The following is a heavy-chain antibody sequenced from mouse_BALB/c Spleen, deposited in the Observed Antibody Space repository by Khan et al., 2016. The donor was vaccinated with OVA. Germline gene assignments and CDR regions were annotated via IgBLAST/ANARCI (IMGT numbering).Heavy chain of an antibody. CDR3: RRGGGGNRFAY. J-gene: IGHJ3*01. CDR2: ISTYYGDV. V-gene: IGHV1S137*01. CDR1: GYTFTDFT. Sequence: QVQLKESGAELVRPGVSVKISCKGSGYTFTDFTMHWVKQSHAKSLEWIGVISTYYGDVTYNQKFKGKATMTVDKSSSTAYMELARLTSEDSAIYNWRRGGGGNRFAYGGQGTLVTVSA.